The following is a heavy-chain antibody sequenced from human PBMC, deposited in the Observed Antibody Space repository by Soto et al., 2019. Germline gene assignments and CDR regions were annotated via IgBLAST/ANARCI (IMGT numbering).Heavy chain of an antibody. Sequence: ASVKVSCKASGYTFTTYGLNWVRQAPGQGLEWMGWINAHSPTNYAQKFQGRVTMTTDTSTNTAYMELRGLRSDDTAVYYCAKDVSSGGTWYESYWGQRTLVTVSS. J-gene: IGHJ1*01. CDR3: AKDVSSGGTWYESY. D-gene: IGHD2-15*01. CDR1: GYTFTTYG. CDR2: INAHSPT. V-gene: IGHV1-18*01.